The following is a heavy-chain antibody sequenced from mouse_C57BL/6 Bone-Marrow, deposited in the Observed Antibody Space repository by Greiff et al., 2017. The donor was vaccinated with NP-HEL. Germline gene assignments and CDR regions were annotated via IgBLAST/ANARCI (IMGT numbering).Heavy chain of an antibody. J-gene: IGHJ2*01. D-gene: IGHD1-1*01. CDR2: IDPSDSYT. V-gene: IGHV1-50*01. CDR1: GYTFTSYW. CDR3: ARYGSTYY. Sequence: QVQLQQPGAELVKPGASVKLSCKASGYTFTSYWLQWVKQRPGPGLEWIGEIDPSDSYTNYNQKFKGKATLTVDTSSSTAYMQLSSLTSEDSAVYYCARYGSTYYWGQGTTLTVSS.